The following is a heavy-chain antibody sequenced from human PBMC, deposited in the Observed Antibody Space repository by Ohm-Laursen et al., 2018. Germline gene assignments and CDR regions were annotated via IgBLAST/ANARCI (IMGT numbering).Heavy chain of an antibody. V-gene: IGHV3-48*04. J-gene: IGHJ3*02. CDR2: ISSSGSTI. CDR1: GFTFSSYG. D-gene: IGHD3-22*01. Sequence: SLRLSCTASGFTFSSYGMHWVRQAPGKGLEWVSYISSSGSTIYYADSVKGRFTISRDNAKNSLYLQMNSLRAEDTAVYYCARNLYDSSGYPDAFDIWGQGTMVTVSS. CDR3: ARNLYDSSGYPDAFDI.